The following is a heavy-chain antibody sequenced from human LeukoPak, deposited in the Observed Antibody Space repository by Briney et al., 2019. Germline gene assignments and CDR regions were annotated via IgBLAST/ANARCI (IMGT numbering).Heavy chain of an antibody. Sequence: GGSLRLSCGASGFTFSSYWMSWVRQAPGKGLEWVANIKQDGREKYYVDSVKGRFTISRDNAKNSLYLQMNSLRAEDTAVYYCARGPMVRGVFIRRSKSGYLDNWGQGTLVTVSS. CDR2: IKQDGREK. J-gene: IGHJ4*02. D-gene: IGHD3-10*01. CDR1: GFTFSSYW. CDR3: ARGPMVRGVFIRRSKSGYLDN. V-gene: IGHV3-7*01.